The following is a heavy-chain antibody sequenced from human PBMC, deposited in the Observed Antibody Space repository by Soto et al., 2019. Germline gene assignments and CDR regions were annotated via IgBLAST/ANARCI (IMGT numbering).Heavy chain of an antibody. J-gene: IGHJ5*02. Sequence: PGGSLRLSCAVSGFTFNSYSMNWVRQAPGKGLEWVSAISGSGGSTYYADSVKGRFTISRDNSKNTLYLQMNSLRAEDTAVYYCAKEAIRQQLNNWFDPWGQGTLVTVSS. D-gene: IGHD6-13*01. CDR1: GFTFNSYS. CDR3: AKEAIRQQLNNWFDP. V-gene: IGHV3-23*01. CDR2: ISGSGGST.